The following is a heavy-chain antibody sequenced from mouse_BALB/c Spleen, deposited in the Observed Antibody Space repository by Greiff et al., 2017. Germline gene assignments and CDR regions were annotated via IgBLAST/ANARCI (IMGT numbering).Heavy chain of an antibody. J-gene: IGHJ4*01. Sequence: DVKLVESGPGLVKPSQSLSLTCTVTGYSITSDYAWNWIRQFPGNKLEWMGYISYSGSTSYNPSLKSRISITRDTSKNQFFLQLNSVTTEDTATYYCARSEVLRSYAMDYWGQGTSVTVSS. CDR1: GYSITSDYA. V-gene: IGHV3-2*02. CDR2: ISYSGST. CDR3: ARSEVLRSYAMDY. D-gene: IGHD1-1*01.